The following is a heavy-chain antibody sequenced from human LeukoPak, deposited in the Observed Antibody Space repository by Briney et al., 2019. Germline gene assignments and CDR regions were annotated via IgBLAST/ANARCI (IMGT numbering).Heavy chain of an antibody. CDR1: GFTFSSYG. V-gene: IGHV3-33*01. J-gene: IGHJ5*02. D-gene: IGHD3-3*01. Sequence: PGRSLRLSCAASGFTFSSYGMHWVRQAPGKGLEGVAVIWYDGSNKYYADSVKGRFTISRDNSKNTLYLQMNSLRAEDTAVYYCARDRITIFGVVRISSWFDPWGQGTLVTVSS. CDR2: IWYDGSNK. CDR3: ARDRITIFGVVRISSWFDP.